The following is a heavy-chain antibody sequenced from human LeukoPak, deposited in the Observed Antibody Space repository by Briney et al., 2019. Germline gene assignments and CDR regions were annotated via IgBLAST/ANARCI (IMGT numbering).Heavy chain of an antibody. CDR3: ARSYYYDTTGYTHDDAFDI. J-gene: IGHJ3*02. CDR2: VSPNSGDT. V-gene: IGHV1-2*02. CDR1: GYTFTGHL. Sequence: ASVKVSCKASGYTFTGHLMHWVRQAPGQGLEWMGWVSPNSGDTNYAQKFQGRVTMTRDTSISTAYMELSRLRSDDTAVYYCARSYYYDTTGYTHDDAFDIWGQGTMVTVS. D-gene: IGHD3-22*01.